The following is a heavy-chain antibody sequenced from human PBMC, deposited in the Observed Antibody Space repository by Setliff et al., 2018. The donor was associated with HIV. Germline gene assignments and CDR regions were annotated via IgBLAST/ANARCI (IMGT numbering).Heavy chain of an antibody. Sequence: GESLKLSCKASGYIFTNYWVGWVRQMPANGLEWMGLIWPDDSDTIYSPPFQGQVTMSADKSISTAYVQWSGLKASDTAIYYCARRPYYDSWSGHQAFDVWGQGTMVTVSS. V-gene: IGHV5-51*01. CDR2: IWPDDSDT. D-gene: IGHD3-3*01. CDR3: ARRPYYDSWSGHQAFDV. CDR1: GYIFTNYW. J-gene: IGHJ3*01.